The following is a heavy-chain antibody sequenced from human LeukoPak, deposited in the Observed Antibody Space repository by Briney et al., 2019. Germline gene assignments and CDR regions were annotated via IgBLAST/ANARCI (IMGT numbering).Heavy chain of an antibody. J-gene: IGHJ3*02. D-gene: IGHD2-2*01. CDR2: INPNSGGT. Sequence: ASVKVSCKASGYTFTGYYMHWVRQAPGQGLEWMGWINPNSGGTNYAQKFQGRVTMTRDTSISTAYMELSRLRSDDTAVYYCARDRYCSSTSCYLDAFDIWGQGTMVTVSS. CDR3: ARDRYCSSTSCYLDAFDI. CDR1: GYTFTGYY. V-gene: IGHV1-2*02.